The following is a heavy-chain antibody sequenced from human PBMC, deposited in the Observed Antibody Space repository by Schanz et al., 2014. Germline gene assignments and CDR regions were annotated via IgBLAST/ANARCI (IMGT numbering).Heavy chain of an antibody. CDR1: GYTFTSYD. J-gene: IGHJ4*02. CDR2: MNPNSGNP. Sequence: QVQLVQSGAEVKKPGASVKVSCTASGYTFTSYDINWVRQAPGQGLEWLGWMNPNSGNPGFAQKCRGRVTMTRNTSMSTAYIELHILTSEDTAVYYCARGRTCDYWGQGTLVTVSS. V-gene: IGHV1-8*01. CDR3: ARGRTCDY.